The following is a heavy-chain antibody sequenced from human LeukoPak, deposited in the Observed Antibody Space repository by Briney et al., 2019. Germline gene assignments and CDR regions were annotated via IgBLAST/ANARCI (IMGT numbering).Heavy chain of an antibody. CDR3: ARDSGYFGSGSYRFDP. J-gene: IGHJ5*02. Sequence: SVKVSCKASGYTFTSYYIHWVRQAPGQGLEWMGRIIPILGIVKNAQKFQGRVTITADKSTSTAYMDLSSLKSEDTAVYYCARDSGYFGSGSYRFDPWGQGTLVTVSS. D-gene: IGHD3-10*01. V-gene: IGHV1-69*04. CDR2: IIPILGIV. CDR1: GYTFTSYY.